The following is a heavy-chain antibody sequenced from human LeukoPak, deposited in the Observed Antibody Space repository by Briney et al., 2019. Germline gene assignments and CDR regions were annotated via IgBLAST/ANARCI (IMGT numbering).Heavy chain of an antibody. CDR3: ARFGYVAAVDL. CDR1: GFSFSAYW. Sequence: QTGGSLRLSCAASGFSFSAYWMTWVRQVPGTGLEWVANINPAGTETYYVDPVKGRFTISRDNAKNLLYLQMNSLRAEDTAVYYCARFGYVAAVDLWGQGTLVTVSS. V-gene: IGHV3-7*01. J-gene: IGHJ4*02. D-gene: IGHD2-15*01. CDR2: INPAGTET.